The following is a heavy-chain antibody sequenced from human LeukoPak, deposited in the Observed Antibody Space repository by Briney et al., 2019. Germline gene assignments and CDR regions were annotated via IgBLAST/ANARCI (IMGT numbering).Heavy chain of an antibody. CDR3: ASGTSSGSLRC. D-gene: IGHD1-26*01. V-gene: IGHV1-69*05. CDR2: IIPIFGTA. Sequence: ASVKVSCKASVGTFTSYAISWVRQAPGQGLEWMGRIIPIFGTANYAQKFQGRVTITTDASTSTAYMELSSLRSEDTAVYYCASGTSSGSLRCWGQGTLVTVSS. CDR1: VGTFTSYA. J-gene: IGHJ4*02.